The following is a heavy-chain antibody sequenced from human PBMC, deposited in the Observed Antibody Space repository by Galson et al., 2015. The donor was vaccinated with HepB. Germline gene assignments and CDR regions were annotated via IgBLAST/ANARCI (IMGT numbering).Heavy chain of an antibody. CDR1: GFTFSNYA. CDR3: AKGRYCTTTTCLIPNWFDP. D-gene: IGHD2-2*01. CDR2: ISYDGGNK. Sequence: SLRLSCAASGFTFSNYAMHWVRQAPGKGLEWVAVISYDGGNKYYADSAKGRFTISRENYKNTLYLQMNSLRSEDTAVYYCAKGRYCTTTTCLIPNWFDPWGQGTLVTVSS. V-gene: IGHV3-30*18. J-gene: IGHJ5*02.